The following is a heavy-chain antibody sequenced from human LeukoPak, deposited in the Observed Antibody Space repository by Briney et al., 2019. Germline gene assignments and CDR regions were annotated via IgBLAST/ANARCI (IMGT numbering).Heavy chain of an antibody. V-gene: IGHV3-30-3*01. CDR2: ISYDGSNK. CDR3: ARDDIVVVPAARYYYYYYGMDV. Sequence: GGSLRLSCAASGFTFTSYSMNWVRQAPGKGLEWVAVISYDGSNKYYVDSVKGRFTISRDNSKNTLYLQMNSLRAEDTAVYYCARDDIVVVPAARYYYYYYGMDVWGQGTTVTVSS. D-gene: IGHD2-2*01. J-gene: IGHJ6*02. CDR1: GFTFTSYS.